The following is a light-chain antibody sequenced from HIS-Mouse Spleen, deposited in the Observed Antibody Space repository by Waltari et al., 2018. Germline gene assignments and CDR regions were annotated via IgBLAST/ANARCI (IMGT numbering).Light chain of an antibody. V-gene: IGLV1-44*01. CDR3: AAWDDSLNGRV. J-gene: IGLJ3*02. CDR1: SSNIGSNT. Sequence: QSVLPQPPSASGTPGQRVTISCSGRSSNIGSNTVNWYQQLPGPAPKLLIYSNNPRPSGFPDRFSGSKSGTSASLAISGLQSEDEADYYCAAWDDSLNGRVFGGGTKLTVL. CDR2: SNN.